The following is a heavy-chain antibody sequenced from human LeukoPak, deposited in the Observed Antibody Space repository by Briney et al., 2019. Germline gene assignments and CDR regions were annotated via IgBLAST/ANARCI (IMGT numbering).Heavy chain of an antibody. D-gene: IGHD1-26*01. V-gene: IGHV4-34*01. J-gene: IGHJ4*02. CDR1: GGSFSGYY. Sequence: SETLSLTCAVYGGSFSGYYWSWIRQPPGKGLEWIGEINHSGSTNYNPSLKGRVTISVDTSKNQFSLKLSSVTAADTAVYYCARVESGSYSYYFDYWGQGTLVTVSS. CDR2: INHSGST. CDR3: ARVESGSYSYYFDY.